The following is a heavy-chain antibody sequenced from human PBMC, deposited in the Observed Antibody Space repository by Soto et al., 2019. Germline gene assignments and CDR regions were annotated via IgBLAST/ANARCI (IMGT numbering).Heavy chain of an antibody. CDR2: IYNGGRT. V-gene: IGHV4-30-4*01. D-gene: IGHD7-27*01. Sequence: QVQLQESGPGLVKPSQTLSLTCTVSGGSISTVNYWWSWFRQSPDMGLEWIGHIYNGGRTYNNPSLESRVTMSVDTSKNQLSLTLSSVSAADTAVYYCARGPSGDKVDSWGQGTLVTVSS. J-gene: IGHJ4*02. CDR1: GGSISTVNYW. CDR3: ARGPSGDKVDS.